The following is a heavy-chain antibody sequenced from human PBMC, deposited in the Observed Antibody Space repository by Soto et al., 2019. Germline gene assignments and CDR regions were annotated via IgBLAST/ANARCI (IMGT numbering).Heavy chain of an antibody. V-gene: IGHV5-51*01. Sequence: GESLKISCKGSGYSFTSYWIGWVRQMPGKGLEWMGIIYPGDSDTRYSPSFQGQVTISADKSISTAYLQWSSLKASDTAMYYFARAVWYDCSGYRRFNWFDPWGDVTLVTV. D-gene: IGHD3-22*01. CDR3: ARAVWYDCSGYRRFNWFDP. J-gene: IGHJ5*02. CDR1: GYSFTSYW. CDR2: IYPGDSDT.